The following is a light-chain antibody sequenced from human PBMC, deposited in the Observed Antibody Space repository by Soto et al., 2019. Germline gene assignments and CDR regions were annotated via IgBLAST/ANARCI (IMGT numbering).Light chain of an antibody. CDR3: QQYNSYPYT. CDR2: DAS. V-gene: IGKV1-5*01. Sequence: DIKMTKAPSTLSASAGDRVTITCRASQSISSWSAGYQQKPGKAPKLLIYDASSLESGVPSRFSGSGSGTEFNLTISSLQPDDFATYHCQQYNSYPYTFGQGTKLEIK. J-gene: IGKJ2*01. CDR1: QSISSW.